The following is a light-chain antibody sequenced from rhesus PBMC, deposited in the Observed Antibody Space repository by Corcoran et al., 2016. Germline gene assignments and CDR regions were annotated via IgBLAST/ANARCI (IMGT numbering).Light chain of an antibody. CDR3: LQHNSYPLT. J-gene: IGKJ4*01. V-gene: IGKV1-28*03. CDR1: QGISSY. CDR2: DAS. Sequence: DIQMTQSPSSLSASVGDTVTITCRASQGISSYLNWCQQKPGKAPKLLIYDASSLESGVPSRFRGRGSGTDFTLPISSLQPEDFAAYYCLQHNSYPLTFGGGTKVEIK.